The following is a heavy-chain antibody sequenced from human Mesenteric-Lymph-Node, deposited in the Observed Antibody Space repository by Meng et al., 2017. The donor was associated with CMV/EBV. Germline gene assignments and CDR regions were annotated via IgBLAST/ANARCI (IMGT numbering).Heavy chain of an antibody. CDR1: GFTFSTYW. J-gene: IGHJ4*02. CDR3: AKDIPEGYFDY. V-gene: IGHV3-7*01. CDR2: INKDGSEK. Sequence: GGSLRLSCAASGFTFSTYWMSWVRQAPGKGLEWVANINKDGSEKYYVDSVKGRFTISRDNAKNSLYLQMNSLRAEDTAVYYCAKDIPEGYFDYWGQGALVTVSS.